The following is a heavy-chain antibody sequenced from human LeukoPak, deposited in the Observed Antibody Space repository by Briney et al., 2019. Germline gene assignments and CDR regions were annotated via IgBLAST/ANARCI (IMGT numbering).Heavy chain of an antibody. CDR1: GYTFTSYG. V-gene: IGHV1-18*01. Sequence: ASVKVSCKASGYTFTSYGISWVRQAPGQGFEWMGWISAYNGNTNYAQKLQGRVTMTTDTSTSTAYMELRSLRSDDTAVYYCAITTGTVVYYYYGMDVWGQGTTVTVSS. CDR3: AITTGTVVYYYYGMDV. J-gene: IGHJ6*02. D-gene: IGHD3-9*01. CDR2: ISAYNGNT.